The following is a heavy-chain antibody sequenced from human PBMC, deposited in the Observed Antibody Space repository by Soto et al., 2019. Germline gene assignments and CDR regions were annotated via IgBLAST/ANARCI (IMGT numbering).Heavy chain of an antibody. CDR3: ARGVRGAYGLVI. CDR1: GFTFSSYW. V-gene: IGHV3-74*01. J-gene: IGHJ3*02. CDR2: INSDGSRT. D-gene: IGHD2-21*01. Sequence: EVQLVESGGGLVQPGGSLRLSCAASGFTFSSYWMHWVRQAPGKGLVWVSRINSDGSRTNYADSVKGRFTISRDNAKNTLYLQMNSLRAEETAVYYGARGVRGAYGLVIGGQGTMVTVSS.